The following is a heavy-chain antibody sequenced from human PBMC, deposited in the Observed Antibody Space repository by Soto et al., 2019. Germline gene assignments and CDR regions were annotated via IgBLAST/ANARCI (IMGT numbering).Heavy chain of an antibody. Sequence: ASVKVSCKASGYTFTGYYMHWVRQAPGQGLEWMGWINPNSGGTDYAQKFQGRVILTTDTATSTAYMELGSLRSDDTAVYYCVRDASSGYRGWWDPWGQGTLVTVSS. CDR1: GYTFTGYY. V-gene: IGHV1-2*02. D-gene: IGHD5-18*01. CDR2: INPNSGGT. J-gene: IGHJ5*02. CDR3: VRDASSGYRGWWDP.